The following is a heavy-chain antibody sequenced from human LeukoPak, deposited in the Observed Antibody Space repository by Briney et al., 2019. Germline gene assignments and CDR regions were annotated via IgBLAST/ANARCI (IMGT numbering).Heavy chain of an antibody. CDR3: AREGIWFGATRFDP. CDR2: INHSGNT. D-gene: IGHD3-10*01. V-gene: IGHV4-34*01. J-gene: IGHJ5*02. CDR1: GGSFSGYY. Sequence: SETLSLTCAVYGGSFSGYYWTWIRQPPGKGLEWIGEINHSGNTNYNASLKSRLNISVDTSKNQFSLELTSVTAADTAIYYCAREGIWFGATRFDPWGQGTLVTVSS.